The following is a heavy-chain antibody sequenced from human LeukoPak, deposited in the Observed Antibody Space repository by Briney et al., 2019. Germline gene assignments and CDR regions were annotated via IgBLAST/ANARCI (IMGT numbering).Heavy chain of an antibody. CDR1: GFTFSSYA. CDR3: AKSSHFWSGYYDY. V-gene: IGHV3-23*01. CDR2: ISGSGGST. Sequence: GGSLRLSCAASGFTFSSYAMSWVRQAPGKGLEWVSAISGSGGSTYYADSVKGRFTISSDNSKNTLYLQMNSLRAEDTAVYYCAKSSHFWSGYYDYWGQGTLVTVSS. J-gene: IGHJ4*02. D-gene: IGHD3-3*02.